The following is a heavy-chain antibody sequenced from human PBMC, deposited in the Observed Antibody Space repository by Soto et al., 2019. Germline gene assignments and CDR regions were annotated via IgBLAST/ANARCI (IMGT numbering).Heavy chain of an antibody. CDR3: AHALYYDYVWGSYRLDY. CDR2: IYWDDDK. V-gene: IGHV2-5*02. Sequence: QITLKESGPTLVKPTQTLTLTCTFSGFSLSTSGVGVGWIRQPPGKALEWLALIYWDDDKRYSPSLKSRLTITKDTSKNQVVLTMTHMDPVDTATYYCAHALYYDYVWGSYRLDYWGQGTLVTVSS. CDR1: GFSLSTSGVG. D-gene: IGHD3-16*02. J-gene: IGHJ4*02.